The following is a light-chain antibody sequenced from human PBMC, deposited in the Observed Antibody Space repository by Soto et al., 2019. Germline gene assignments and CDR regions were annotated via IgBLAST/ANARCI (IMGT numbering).Light chain of an antibody. Sequence: QSVLTQPPSASGSPGQSVTLSCTGTSSDVGGYNYVSWYQQHPGKAPKLVIYEVSNRPSGVPDRFSGSQSGDTASLTVSGLQTEDEADYYCSSYAGTNNVVFGGGTKVTVL. J-gene: IGLJ2*01. CDR2: EVS. CDR3: SSYAGTNNVV. CDR1: SSDVGGYNY. V-gene: IGLV2-8*01.